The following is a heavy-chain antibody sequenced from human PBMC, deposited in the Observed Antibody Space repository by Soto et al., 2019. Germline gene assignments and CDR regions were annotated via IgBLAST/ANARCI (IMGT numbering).Heavy chain of an antibody. Sequence: QVQLQESGPGLVKPSQTLSLTCTVSGGSISSGGYYWSWIRQHPGKGLEWIGYIYYSGSTYYNPCFKRRVYIPVDTSQNQFSLKLSSVTAADTAGYYCARASYERSVGDYWGQGTLVTVSS. V-gene: IGHV4-31*03. D-gene: IGHD3-22*01. CDR3: ARASYERSVGDY. J-gene: IGHJ4*02. CDR2: IYYSGST. CDR1: GGSISSGGYY.